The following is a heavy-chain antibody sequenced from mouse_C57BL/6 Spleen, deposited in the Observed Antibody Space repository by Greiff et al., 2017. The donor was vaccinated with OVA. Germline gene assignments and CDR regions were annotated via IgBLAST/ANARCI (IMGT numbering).Heavy chain of an antibody. Sequence: VQLQESGPGLVQPSQSLSITCTVSGFSLTSYGVHWVRQSPGKGLEWLGVIWSGGSTDYNAAFISRLSISKDNSKSQVFFKMNSLQADDTAIYDCARGDGSSYGFAYWGQGTLVTVSA. CDR2: IWSGGST. CDR3: ARGDGSSYGFAY. V-gene: IGHV2-2*01. D-gene: IGHD1-1*01. J-gene: IGHJ3*01. CDR1: GFSLTSYG.